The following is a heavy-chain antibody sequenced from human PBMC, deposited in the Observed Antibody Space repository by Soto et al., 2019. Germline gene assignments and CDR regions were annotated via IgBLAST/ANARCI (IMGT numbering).Heavy chain of an antibody. Sequence: PSETLSLTCAVYGGSLSTFYWSWIRQPPGEGLEWMGDINHGGSANYNPTLKSRVTISVDVSKKQFSLRLTSVTAADTAVYYCARALGGAAREFYYFHGTDVWGQGTTVTVYS. CDR1: GGSLSTFY. CDR3: ARALGGAAREFYYFHGTDV. J-gene: IGHJ6*02. V-gene: IGHV4-34*01. D-gene: IGHD6-6*01. CDR2: INHGGSA.